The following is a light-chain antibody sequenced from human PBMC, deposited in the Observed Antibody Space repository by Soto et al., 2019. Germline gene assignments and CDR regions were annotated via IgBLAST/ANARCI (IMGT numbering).Light chain of an antibody. V-gene: IGKV1D-12*01. CDR1: QGISSW. CDR2: AVS. CDR3: QQANSFPLT. Sequence: DIQMTQSPSSVSASVGDRVTITCRASQGISSWLAWYQQQPGKAPKLLIYAVSILHSGVTSRFSGSAPVTDFPLTIRSLQPEACANYECQQANSFPLTFGQGTRL. J-gene: IGKJ5*01.